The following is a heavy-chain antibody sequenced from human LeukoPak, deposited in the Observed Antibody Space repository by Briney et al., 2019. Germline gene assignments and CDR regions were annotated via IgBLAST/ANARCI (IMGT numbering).Heavy chain of an antibody. J-gene: IGHJ4*02. CDR2: INCDGSTI. Sequence: GGSLRLSCAASGFTFSSYWMHWVRQAPGKGLVWVSRINCDGSTITYADSVKGRFTISRDNAKNTLYLQMNSLRAEDTAVYYCARVTVSSSEVIFDYWGQGSLVTVSS. CDR1: GFTFSSYW. V-gene: IGHV3-74*01. CDR3: ARVTVSSSEVIFDY. D-gene: IGHD1-20*01.